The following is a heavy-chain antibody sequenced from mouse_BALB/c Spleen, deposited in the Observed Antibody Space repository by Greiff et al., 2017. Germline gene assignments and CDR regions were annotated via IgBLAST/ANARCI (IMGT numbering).Heavy chain of an antibody. CDR3: ARGYGNYDYYAMDY. CDR2: IWGDGST. Sequence: VQVVESGPGLVAPSQSLSITCTVSGFSLTGYGVNWVRQPPGKGLEWLGMIWGDGSTDYNSALKSRLSISKDNSKSQVFLKMNSLQTDDTARYYCARGYGNYDYYAMDYWGQGTSVTVSS. V-gene: IGHV2-6-7*01. D-gene: IGHD2-1*01. J-gene: IGHJ4*01. CDR1: GFSLTGYG.